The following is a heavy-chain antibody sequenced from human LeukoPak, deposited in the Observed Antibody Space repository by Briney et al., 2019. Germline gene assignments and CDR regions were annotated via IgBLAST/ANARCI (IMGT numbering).Heavy chain of an antibody. CDR1: GFTFSTYS. D-gene: IGHD4-23*01. CDR3: ARDSRYGGYLDY. Sequence: GGSLRLSCAASGFTFSTYSMNWVRQAPGKGLEWVSSVSSSSYYIYYTDSVKGRFTISRDNAKNSLYLQMNSLRAEDTAVYYCARDSRYGGYLDYWGQGTLVTVSS. CDR2: VSSSSYYI. J-gene: IGHJ4*02. V-gene: IGHV3-21*01.